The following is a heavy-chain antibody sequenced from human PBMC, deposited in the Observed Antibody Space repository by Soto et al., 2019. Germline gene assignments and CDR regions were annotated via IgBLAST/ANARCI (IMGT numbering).Heavy chain of an antibody. CDR1: GYTFKYYA. Sequence: EVQLLQSGGGLAQPGTSLRLSCAASGYTFKYYAMTWVRQAPGKGLEWVSTISGSGDKTDYADSVKGRFRVSRDNSKDTLYLQMDSLRADDTALYYCARESNWYGGQYVQDWGQGTLVTVSS. CDR3: ARESNWYGGQYVQD. CDR2: ISGSGDKT. D-gene: IGHD1-1*01. V-gene: IGHV3-23*01. J-gene: IGHJ1*01.